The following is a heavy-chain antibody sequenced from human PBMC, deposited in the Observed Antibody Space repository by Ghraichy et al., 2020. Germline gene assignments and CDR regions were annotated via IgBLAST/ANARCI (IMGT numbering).Heavy chain of an antibody. V-gene: IGHV3-73*01. Sequence: GGSLRLSCAASGFTFSGSAMHWVRQASGKGLEWVGRIRSKANSYATAYAASVKGRFTISRDDSKNTAYLQMNSLKTEDTAVYYCTTPLGDSGWDGRRYYYGMDVWGQGTTVTVSS. CDR2: IRSKANSYAT. J-gene: IGHJ6*02. CDR3: TTPLGDSGWDGRRYYYGMDV. D-gene: IGHD6-19*01. CDR1: GFTFSGSA.